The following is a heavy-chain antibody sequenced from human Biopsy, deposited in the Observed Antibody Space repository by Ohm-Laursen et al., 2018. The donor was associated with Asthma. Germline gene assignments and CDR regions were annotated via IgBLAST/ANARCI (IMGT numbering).Heavy chain of an antibody. Sequence: SLRLSCAASGFTFGDYWMSWVRQVPGKGLEWVANIKHDGTEKNHVDSLKGRFTISRDNAKNSLYLQMNSLRAGDTAVYYCARTFHFWSPYHAEHYQLWGQGTTVTVSS. D-gene: IGHD3-3*02. J-gene: IGHJ6*02. CDR3: ARTFHFWSPYHAEHYQL. CDR2: IKHDGTEK. V-gene: IGHV3-7*01. CDR1: GFTFGDYW.